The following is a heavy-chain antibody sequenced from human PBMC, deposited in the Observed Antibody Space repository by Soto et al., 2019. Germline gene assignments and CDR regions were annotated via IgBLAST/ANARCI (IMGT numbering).Heavy chain of an antibody. Sequence: ASVKVSCKAPGYTFTDYYVHWGRRAPGQGLEWMGWINPNSGGTNYAQKFQGWVTMTRDTSISTAYMELSRLTSDDTAVYYCATQRSEWELSFDYWGQGTLVTVSS. CDR1: GYTFTDYY. CDR3: ATQRSEWELSFDY. J-gene: IGHJ4*02. V-gene: IGHV1-2*04. CDR2: INPNSGGT. D-gene: IGHD1-26*01.